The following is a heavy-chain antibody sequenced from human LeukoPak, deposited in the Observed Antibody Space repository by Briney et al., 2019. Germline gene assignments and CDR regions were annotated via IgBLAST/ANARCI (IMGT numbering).Heavy chain of an antibody. J-gene: IGHJ4*02. CDR2: ISGSGTNT. Sequence: QPGGSLRLSCAASEFTFSSYAMTWVRQAPGKGLEWVSAISGSGTNTYYSGSVRGRFTISRDNSKNTLYLQMNSLRAEDTAVYFCAETEGGASSYWGQGTLVTVSS. D-gene: IGHD3-16*01. V-gene: IGHV3-23*01. CDR1: EFTFSSYA. CDR3: AETEGGASSY.